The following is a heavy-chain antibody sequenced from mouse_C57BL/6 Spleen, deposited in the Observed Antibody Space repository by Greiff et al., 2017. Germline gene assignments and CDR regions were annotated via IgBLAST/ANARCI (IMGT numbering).Heavy chain of an antibody. V-gene: IGHV1-26*01. CDR2: INPNNGGT. J-gene: IGHJ2*01. CDR3: ARLVITPVEALYFDY. Sequence: EVQLQQSGPELVQPGASVKISCKASGYTFTDYYMTWVKQSHGKSLEWIGDINPNNGGTSYNQKFKGKATLPVDKSSSTAYMELRSLTSEDSAVYDCARLVITPVEALYFDYWGQGTTLTVSS. CDR1: GYTFTDYY. D-gene: IGHD1-1*01.